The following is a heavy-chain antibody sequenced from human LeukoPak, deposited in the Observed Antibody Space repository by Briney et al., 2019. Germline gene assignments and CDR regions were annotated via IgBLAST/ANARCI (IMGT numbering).Heavy chain of an antibody. V-gene: IGHV3-9*01. J-gene: IGHJ6*02. D-gene: IGHD6-13*01. CDR1: GFTFDDYA. CDR3: AEDTIAAARDYYGMDV. Sequence: AGGSLRLSCAASGFTFDDYAMHWVRQAPGKGLEWVSGISWNSGSIGYADSVKGRFTISRDNAKNSLYLQMNSLRAEDTALYYCAEDTIAAARDYYGMDVWGQGTTVTVSS. CDR2: ISWNSGSI.